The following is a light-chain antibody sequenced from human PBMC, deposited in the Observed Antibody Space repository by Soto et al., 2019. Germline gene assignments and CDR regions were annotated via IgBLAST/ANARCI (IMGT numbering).Light chain of an antibody. J-gene: IGKJ1*01. CDR3: QQYNTYSGT. V-gene: IGKV1-5*03. Sequence: QIPQSPSPLPASSEAKEPIPSRASQSISSWLAWYQQKPGKAPKLLIHKASILRSGVPSRFSGSGSGTEFTLTISSLQPDDFATYYCQQYNTYSGTFGQGTKVDIK. CDR1: QSISSW. CDR2: KAS.